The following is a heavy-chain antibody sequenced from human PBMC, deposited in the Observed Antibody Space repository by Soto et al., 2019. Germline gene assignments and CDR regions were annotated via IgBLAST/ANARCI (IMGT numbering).Heavy chain of an antibody. Sequence: SQTLSLTCAISGDSVSSNSAAWNWIRQSPSRGLEWLGRTYYRSKWYNDYAVSVKSRITINPDTSKNQFSLQLNSVTPEDTAVYYCAREVAAAGVLTYYYYGMDVWGQGTTVTVSS. CDR1: GDSVSSNSAA. V-gene: IGHV6-1*01. CDR2: TYYRSKWYN. J-gene: IGHJ6*02. D-gene: IGHD6-13*01. CDR3: AREVAAAGVLTYYYYGMDV.